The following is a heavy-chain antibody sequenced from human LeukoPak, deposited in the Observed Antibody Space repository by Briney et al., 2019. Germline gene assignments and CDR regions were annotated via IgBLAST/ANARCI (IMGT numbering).Heavy chain of an antibody. CDR2: INHSGST. V-gene: IGHV4-34*01. Sequence: PSETPSLTCAVYGGSFSGYYWSWIRQPPGKGLEWIGEINHSGSTNYNPSLKSRVTISVDTSKNQFSLKLSSVTAADTAVYYCARARRYCSSISCNPYFDYWGQGTLVTVSS. D-gene: IGHD2-2*01. CDR3: ARARRYCSSISCNPYFDY. CDR1: GGSFSGYY. J-gene: IGHJ4*02.